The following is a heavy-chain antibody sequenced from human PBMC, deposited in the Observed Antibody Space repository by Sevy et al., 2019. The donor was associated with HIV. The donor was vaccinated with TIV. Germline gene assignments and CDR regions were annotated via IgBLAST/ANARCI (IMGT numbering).Heavy chain of an antibody. CDR1: GFTFSRYS. J-gene: IGHJ4*02. CDR3: ARGSGAVVAGNYFDY. Sequence: GGSLRLSCGASGFTFSRYSMNWVRQAPGKGLEWVSSISSGNSYIYYADSVKGRFTISRDNAKNLLYLHMNSLRAEDTAVYYCARGSGAVVAGNYFDYWGQGILVTVSS. CDR2: ISSGNSYI. D-gene: IGHD6-19*01. V-gene: IGHV3-21*01.